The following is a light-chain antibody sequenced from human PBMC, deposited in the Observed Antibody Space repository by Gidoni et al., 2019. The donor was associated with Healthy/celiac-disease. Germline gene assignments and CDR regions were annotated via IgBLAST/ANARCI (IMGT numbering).Light chain of an antibody. CDR2: DAS. V-gene: IGKV1-33*01. Sequence: DIQLSQSPLSLSASVGDRVTITCQASQDISNYLHWYQQKPGKAPKLLIYDASNLETGVPSRFSGSGSGTDFTFTISSLQPEDIATYYCQQYDNLLPTFGGGTKVEIK. CDR1: QDISNY. CDR3: QQYDNLLPT. J-gene: IGKJ4*01.